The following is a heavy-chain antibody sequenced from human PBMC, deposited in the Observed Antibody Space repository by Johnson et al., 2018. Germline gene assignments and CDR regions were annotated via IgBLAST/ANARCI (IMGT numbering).Heavy chain of an antibody. CDR2: IWYDGRNK. V-gene: IGHV3-33*01. Sequence: QVRLGESGGGVVQPGRSLRLSCEASGFTFSSYGMHWVRQAPGKGLEWVDGIWYDGRNKYYADSVKGGFTISRDNAKNTLYLQMTSLRAEDTAVYYCAREDAIYRGGVFDSWGQGTMVTVSS. J-gene: IGHJ3*02. CDR3: AREDAIYRGGVFDS. CDR1: GFTFSSYG. D-gene: IGHD3-16*01.